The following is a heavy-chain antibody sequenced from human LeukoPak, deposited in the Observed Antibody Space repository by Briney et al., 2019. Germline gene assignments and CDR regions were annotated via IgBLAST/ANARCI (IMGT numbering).Heavy chain of an antibody. J-gene: IGHJ6*02. Sequence: SQTLSLTCTVSGGSISSGGYSWSWIRQHPGKGLEWIGYIYYSGSTYYNPSLKSRVTISVDTSKNQFSMKLSSVTAADTAVYYCARDPGYSYGPEDYYHGMDVWGQGTTVTVSS. D-gene: IGHD5-18*01. CDR2: IYYSGST. CDR1: GGSISSGGYS. CDR3: ARDPGYSYGPEDYYHGMDV. V-gene: IGHV4-31*03.